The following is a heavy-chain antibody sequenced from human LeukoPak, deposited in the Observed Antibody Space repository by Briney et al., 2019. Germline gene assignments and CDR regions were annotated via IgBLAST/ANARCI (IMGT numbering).Heavy chain of an antibody. V-gene: IGHV4-59*01. CDR2: IYYSGST. D-gene: IGHD2-15*01. CDR3: ARVGGSPVWYFDL. J-gene: IGHJ2*01. CDR1: GGSISSYY. Sequence: KPSETLSLTCTVSGGSISSYYWSWIRQPPGKGLEWIGYIYYSGSTNYNPSLKSRVTISVDTSKNQFSLKLSSVTAADTAVYYCARVGGSPVWYFDLWGRGTLVTVSS.